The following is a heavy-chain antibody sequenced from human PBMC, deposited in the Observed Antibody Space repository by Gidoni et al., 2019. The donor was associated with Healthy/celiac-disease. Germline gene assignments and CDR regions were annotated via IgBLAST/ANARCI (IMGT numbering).Heavy chain of an antibody. CDR1: VFTFDDYA. CDR3: AKDIAAFPSPAATYSSSWGFDY. Sequence: EVQLVESGGGLVQPGRSLRLSCAASVFTFDDYAMHWLRQAPGKGLEWVAGISWNSGSIGYADSVKGRFTISRDNAKNSLYLQMNSLRAEDTALYYCAKDIAAFPSPAATYSSSWGFDYWGQGTLVTVSS. J-gene: IGHJ4*02. D-gene: IGHD6-6*01. V-gene: IGHV3-9*01. CDR2: ISWNSGSI.